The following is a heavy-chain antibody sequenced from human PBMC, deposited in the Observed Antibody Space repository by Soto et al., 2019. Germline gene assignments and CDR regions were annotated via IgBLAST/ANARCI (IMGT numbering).Heavy chain of an antibody. Sequence: QVQLVESGGGVVQPGRSLRLSCAASGFTFSSYGMHWVRQAPGKGLEWVAVIWYDGSNKYYADSVKGRFTISRDNSKNTLYLQMNSLRAEGTAVYYWARGGGYSSGWSLDYWGQGTLVTVSS. D-gene: IGHD6-19*01. CDR2: IWYDGSNK. V-gene: IGHV3-33*01. CDR3: ARGGGYSSGWSLDY. J-gene: IGHJ4*02. CDR1: GFTFSSYG.